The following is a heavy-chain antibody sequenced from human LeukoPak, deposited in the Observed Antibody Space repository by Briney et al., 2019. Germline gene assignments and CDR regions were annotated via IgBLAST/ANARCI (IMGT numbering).Heavy chain of an antibody. CDR3: ARAYYDSSGYYYSYYYYGMDV. D-gene: IGHD3-22*01. Sequence: QSGGSLRLSCAASGFTFSSYAMHWVRQAPGKGLEWVAVISYDGSNKYYADSVKGRFTISRDNSKNTLYLQMNSLRAEDTAVYYCARAYYDSSGYYYSYYYYGMDVWGQGTTVTVSS. CDR1: GFTFSSYA. J-gene: IGHJ6*02. CDR2: ISYDGSNK. V-gene: IGHV3-30-3*01.